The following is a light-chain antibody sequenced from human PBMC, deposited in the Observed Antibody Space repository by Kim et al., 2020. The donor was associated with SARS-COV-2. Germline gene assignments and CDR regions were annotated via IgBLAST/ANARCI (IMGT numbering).Light chain of an antibody. J-gene: IGKJ4*01. V-gene: IGKV3D-7*01. CDR2: GAS. Sequence: PGERVTPSCRASQSVSSSYLTWYQQKPGQAPRLLIYGASTRATSIPARFSGSGSGTDFTLTISSLQPEDFAVYYCQQDYNLPLTFGGGTKVDIK. CDR3: QQDYNLPLT. CDR1: QSVSSSY.